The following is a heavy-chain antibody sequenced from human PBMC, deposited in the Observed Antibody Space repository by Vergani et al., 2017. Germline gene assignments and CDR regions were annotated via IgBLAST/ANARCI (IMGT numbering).Heavy chain of an antibody. CDR1: GYTFTSYG. CDR2: ISAYNGNT. J-gene: IGHJ4*02. V-gene: IGHV1-18*01. Sequence: QVQLVQSGAEVKKPGASVKVSCKASGYTFTSYGISWVRQAPGQGLEWMGCISAYNGNTNYAQKLQGRVTMTTDTSTSTAYMELRSLRSDDTAVYYCARDSSGWSYDARGDYWGQGTLVTVSS. D-gene: IGHD6-19*01. CDR3: ARDSSGWSYDARGDY.